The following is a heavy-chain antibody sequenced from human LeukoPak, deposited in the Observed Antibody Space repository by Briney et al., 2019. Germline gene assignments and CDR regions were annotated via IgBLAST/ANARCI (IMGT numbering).Heavy chain of an antibody. V-gene: IGHV1-8*03. D-gene: IGHD6-6*01. CDR1: GYSFTSYD. CDR2: MNPNSGNT. Sequence: EASVKVSCKASGYSFTSYDINWVRQATGQGLEWMGWMNPNSGNTGYAQKFQGRVTITRNTSISKAYMELSSLRSEDTAVYYCARVRFPRYSSSSYFDYWGPGTLVTVSS. CDR3: ARVRFPRYSSSSYFDY. J-gene: IGHJ4*02.